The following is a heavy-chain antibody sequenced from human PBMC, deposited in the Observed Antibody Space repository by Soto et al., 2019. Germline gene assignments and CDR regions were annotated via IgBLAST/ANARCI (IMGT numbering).Heavy chain of an antibody. J-gene: IGHJ5*02. CDR1: GDSVSSNTAA. CDR3: ARGVAGSGVDL. Sequence: QVHLQQSGPGLVKPSQTLSLTCAISGDSVSSNTAAWNWIRSSPSRGLVWLGRTYYRSNWRHDYAVSVKSRITVNPETSKNPFSLQLNSVTPDDTAGYDCARGVAGSGVDLWGQGTLVTVSS. D-gene: IGHD6-19*01. CDR2: TYYRSNWRH. V-gene: IGHV6-1*01.